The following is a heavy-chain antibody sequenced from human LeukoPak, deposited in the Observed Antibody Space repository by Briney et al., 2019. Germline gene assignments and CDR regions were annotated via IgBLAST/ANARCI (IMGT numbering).Heavy chain of an antibody. Sequence: PGGSLRLSCAASGFTFTSYAMSWVRQAPGKGLEWVSYISRSGSTIYYADSVKGRFTISRDNAKNSLYLQMNSLRVEDTAVYYCATLPRRVTRNDYWGQGTLVTVSS. CDR2: ISRSGSTI. CDR1: GFTFTSYA. V-gene: IGHV3-48*03. D-gene: IGHD2-21*02. J-gene: IGHJ4*02. CDR3: ATLPRRVTRNDY.